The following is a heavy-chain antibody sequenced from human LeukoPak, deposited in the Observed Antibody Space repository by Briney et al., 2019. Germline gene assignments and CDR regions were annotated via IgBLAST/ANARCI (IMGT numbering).Heavy chain of an antibody. CDR2: IIPIFGTA. Sequence: GSSVKVSCKASGGTFSSYAISWVRQAPGQGLEWMGGIIPIFGTANSAQKFQGRVTITADESTSTAYMELSSLRSEDTAVYYCARDRYCSSTSCYYYFDYWGQGTLVTVSS. V-gene: IGHV1-69*01. CDR3: ARDRYCSSTSCYYYFDY. J-gene: IGHJ4*02. D-gene: IGHD2-2*01. CDR1: GGTFSSYA.